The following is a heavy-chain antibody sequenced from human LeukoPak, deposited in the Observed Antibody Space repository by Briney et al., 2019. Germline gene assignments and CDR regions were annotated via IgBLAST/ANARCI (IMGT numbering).Heavy chain of an antibody. J-gene: IGHJ4*02. V-gene: IGHV4-4*07. Sequence: PSETLSLTCIVSRGSISSYYWSWLRQPAGKGLEWIGRIYTSGSTNYKPSLNSRVTMAVDTSKNQFSLKLSSVTAADTAVYYCARDLLHDYADSTGYWGRGTLVSVSS. CDR3: ARDLLHDYADSTGY. CDR2: IYTSGST. CDR1: RGSISSYY. D-gene: IGHD4-17*01.